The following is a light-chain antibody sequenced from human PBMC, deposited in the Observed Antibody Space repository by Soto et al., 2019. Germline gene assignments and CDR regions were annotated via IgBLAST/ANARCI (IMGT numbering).Light chain of an antibody. CDR1: QSISDT. J-gene: IGKJ1*01. CDR2: GAS. Sequence: EIVLTQSPATLALSAGGGATLSCRASQSISDTLAWYQQKPGQAPRLLIYGASTRAPGFPARFSGSGSGTDFTLTISSLQSEDFAVYYCQQYNNWPWTFGQGTKVDI. CDR3: QQYNNWPWT. V-gene: IGKV3-15*01.